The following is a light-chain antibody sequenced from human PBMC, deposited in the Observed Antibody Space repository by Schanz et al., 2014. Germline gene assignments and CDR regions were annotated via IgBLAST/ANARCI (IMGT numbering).Light chain of an antibody. CDR3: QQYYGSPLT. J-gene: IGKJ4*01. CDR2: WAS. CDR1: RSVFFGSNSKHY. Sequence: DIVMTQSPDSLAVPLGERATINCKSSRSVFFGSNSKHYLAWYQQRSGQPPKLLIYWASTRESGVPDRFSGSGSGTNFTLTISSLQAEDVAVYYCQQYYGSPLTFGGGTKVEIK. V-gene: IGKV4-1*01.